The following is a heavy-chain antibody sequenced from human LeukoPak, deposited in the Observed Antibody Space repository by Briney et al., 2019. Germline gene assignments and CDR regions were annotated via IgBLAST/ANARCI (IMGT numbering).Heavy chain of an antibody. V-gene: IGHV4-30-2*01. D-gene: IGHD1-26*01. CDR1: GGSISSGGYS. J-gene: IGHJ4*02. CDR2: IYHSGST. CDR3: ARETVGATLDY. Sequence: SETLSLTCAVSGGSISSGGYSWSWIRQPPGKGLEWIGYIYHSGSTYYNPSLKSRVTISVDGSKNQFSLKLSSVTAADTAVYYCARETVGATLDYWGQGTLVTVSS.